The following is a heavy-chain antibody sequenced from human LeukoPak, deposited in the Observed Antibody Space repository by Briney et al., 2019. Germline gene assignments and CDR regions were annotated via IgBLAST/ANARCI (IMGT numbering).Heavy chain of an antibody. V-gene: IGHV3-30*12. CDR2: ISYDGSNK. J-gene: IGHJ4*02. CDR3: ARAPRYYFDY. CDR1: GFTFSSYG. Sequence: GGFLRLSCAASGFTFSSYGMHWVRQAPGKGLEWVAVISYDGSNKYYADSVKGRFTISRDNSKNTLYLQMNSLRAEDTAVYYCARAPRYYFDYWGQGTLVTVSS.